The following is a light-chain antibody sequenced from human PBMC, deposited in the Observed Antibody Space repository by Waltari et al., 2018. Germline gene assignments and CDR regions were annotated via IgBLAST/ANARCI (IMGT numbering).Light chain of an antibody. J-gene: IGLJ2*01. V-gene: IGLV1-51*01. CDR1: SSNLGNNY. Sequence: QSVLTQPPSVSAAPGQKVTISCSGSSSNLGNNYVSWYQQLPGTAPKLLIYDNNKGPSGIPDRFSGSKSGTSATLGITGLLTGDEADYYCGTWDSSLSAVVFGGGTKLTVL. CDR2: DNN. CDR3: GTWDSSLSAVV.